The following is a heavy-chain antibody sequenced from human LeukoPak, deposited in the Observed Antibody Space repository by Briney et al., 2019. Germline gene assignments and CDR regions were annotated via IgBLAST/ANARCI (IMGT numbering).Heavy chain of an antibody. D-gene: IGHD2-2*01. CDR3: ARGVVVVPAAKGGLEGY. CDR1: GYTFTSYY. CDR2: INPSGGST. V-gene: IGHV1-46*01. J-gene: IGHJ4*02. Sequence: ASVKVSCKASGYTFTSYYMHWVRQAPGQGLEWMGIINPSGGSTSYAQKFQGRVTMTRDMSTSTVYMELSSLRSEDTAVYYCARGVVVVPAAKGGLEGYWGQGTLVTVSS.